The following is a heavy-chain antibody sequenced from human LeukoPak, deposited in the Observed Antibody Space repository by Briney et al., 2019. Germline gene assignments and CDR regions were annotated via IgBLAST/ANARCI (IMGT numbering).Heavy chain of an antibody. D-gene: IGHD3-9*01. V-gene: IGHV3-23*01. CDR3: AKGDFDWLLSYFDY. Sequence: GGSLRLSCAASGFTFSSYAMSWVRQAPGKGLEWVSAISGRGGSTYYADSVKGRFTISRDNSKNTLYLQMNSLRAEDTAVYYCAKGDFDWLLSYFDYWGQGTLVTVSS. J-gene: IGHJ4*02. CDR1: GFTFSSYA. CDR2: ISGRGGST.